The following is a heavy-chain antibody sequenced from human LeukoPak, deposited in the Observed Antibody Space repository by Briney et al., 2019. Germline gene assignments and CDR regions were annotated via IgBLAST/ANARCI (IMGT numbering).Heavy chain of an antibody. CDR1: GGTFSSYA. D-gene: IGHD3-9*01. J-gene: IGHJ4*02. CDR2: IIPIFGTA. CDR3: ARGMNYDILTGYYY. V-gene: IGHV1-69*05. Sequence: SVKVSCKASGGTFSSYAISWVRQAPGQGLEWMGGIIPIFGTANYAQKFQGRVTITTDESTSTAYMELSSLRSEDTAVYYCARGMNYDILTGYYYWGQGTLVTVSS.